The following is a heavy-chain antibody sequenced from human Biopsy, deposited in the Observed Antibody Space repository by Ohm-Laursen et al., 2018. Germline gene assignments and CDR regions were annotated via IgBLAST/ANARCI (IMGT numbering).Heavy chain of an antibody. CDR2: INHSGST. Sequence: TLSLTCAVYGGSFSGYYWSWIRQTPGKGLQWIGEINHSGSTNYNPSLKSRVTISVDTSKNQFSLKLTSVTAADTAVYYCARAVDYYDPYHYYGMDVWGQGTTVTVSS. CDR1: GGSFSGYY. CDR3: ARAVDYYDPYHYYGMDV. V-gene: IGHV4-34*01. D-gene: IGHD3-22*01. J-gene: IGHJ6*02.